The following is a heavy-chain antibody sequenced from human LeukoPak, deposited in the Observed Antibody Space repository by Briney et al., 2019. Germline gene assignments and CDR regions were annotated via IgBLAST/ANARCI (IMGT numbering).Heavy chain of an antibody. CDR2: IIPIFGIA. V-gene: IGHV1-69*04. J-gene: IGHJ4*02. CDR3: ARGPDIYGDYPFDY. D-gene: IGHD4-17*01. Sequence: SVKVSCKASGGTFSSYAISWVRQAPGQGLEWMGRIIPIFGIANYAQKFQGRVTITADKSTSTAYMELSSLRSDDTAVYYCARGPDIYGDYPFDYWGQGTLVTVSS. CDR1: GGTFSSYA.